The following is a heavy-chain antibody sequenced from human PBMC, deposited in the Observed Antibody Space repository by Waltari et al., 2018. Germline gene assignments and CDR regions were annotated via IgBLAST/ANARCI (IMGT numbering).Heavy chain of an antibody. CDR3: AKGLIYCSSNSCYYMDV. Sequence: QVQLVESGGGVVQPGGSLRLSCAASGFSFSSYGMHWVRQAPGKGLEWVAVTSYDGTKRNYADAVKGRFTISRDDSKNTLFLQMNSLRADDTAVYYCAKGLIYCSSNSCYYMDVWGQGTSVTVSS. V-gene: IGHV3-30*18. J-gene: IGHJ6*03. CDR2: TSYDGTKR. D-gene: IGHD2-2*01. CDR1: GFSFSSYG.